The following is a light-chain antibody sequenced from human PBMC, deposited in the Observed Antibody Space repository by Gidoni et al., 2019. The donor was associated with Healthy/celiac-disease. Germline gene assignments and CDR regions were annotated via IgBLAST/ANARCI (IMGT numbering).Light chain of an antibody. J-gene: IGLJ2*01. CDR3: GTWDSSLSAGEV. CDR2: DNN. Sequence: QSVLTQPPSVSAAPGQKVPISCSGSSSNIGNNYVSWYQQLPGTAPKLLIYDNNKRPSGIPDRFSGSKSGTSATLGITGLQTGDEADYYCGTWDSSLSAGEVFGGGTKLTVL. CDR1: SSNIGNNY. V-gene: IGLV1-51*01.